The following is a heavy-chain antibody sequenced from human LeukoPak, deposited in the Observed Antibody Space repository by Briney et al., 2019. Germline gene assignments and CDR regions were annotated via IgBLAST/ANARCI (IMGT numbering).Heavy chain of an antibody. CDR3: VSRDAYKPRYFMDV. CDR1: GFTFSSYS. J-gene: IGHJ6*03. V-gene: IGHV3-48*01. D-gene: IGHD6-13*01. CDR2: ISSSSSTI. Sequence: GGSLRLSCAASGFTFSSYSMNWVRQAPGKGLEWVSYISSSSSTIYYADSVKGRFTISRDNAKNSLYLQMNSLRAEDTAVYYCVSRDAYKPRYFMDVWGKGTTVTVSS.